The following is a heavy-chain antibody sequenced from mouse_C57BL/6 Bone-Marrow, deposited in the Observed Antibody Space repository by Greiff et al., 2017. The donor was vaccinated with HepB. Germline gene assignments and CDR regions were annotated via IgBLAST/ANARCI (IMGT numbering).Heavy chain of an antibody. J-gene: IGHJ1*03. V-gene: IGHV1-54*01. D-gene: IGHD1-1*02. CDR2: INPGSGGT. Sequence: QVQLKESGAELVRPGTSVKVSCKASGYAFTNYLIEWVKQRPGQGLEWIGVINPGSGGTNYNEKFKGKATLTADKSSSTAYMQLSSLTSEDSAVYFCARNDYALYFDVWGTGTTVTVSS. CDR1: GYAFTNYL. CDR3: ARNDYALYFDV.